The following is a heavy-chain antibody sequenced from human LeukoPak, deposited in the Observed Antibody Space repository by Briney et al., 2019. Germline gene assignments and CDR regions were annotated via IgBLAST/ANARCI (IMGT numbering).Heavy chain of an antibody. CDR1: GFTFSDYY. Sequence: GGSLRLSCAASGFTFSDYYMSWVRQAPGKGLEWVSSITSSGDGTSDADSVKGRFTISRDNSKNTLYLLMNSLRAEDTAVYYCAKRLGFSSAQYYFDSWGQGTLVTVSS. D-gene: IGHD3-16*01. CDR3: AKRLGFSSAQYYFDS. V-gene: IGHV3-23*01. J-gene: IGHJ4*02. CDR2: ITSSGDGT.